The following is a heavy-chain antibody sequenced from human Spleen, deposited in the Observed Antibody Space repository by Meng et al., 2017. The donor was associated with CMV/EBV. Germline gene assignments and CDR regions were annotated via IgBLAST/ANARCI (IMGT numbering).Heavy chain of an antibody. J-gene: IGHJ4*02. D-gene: IGHD3-22*01. CDR1: GGSIRSYY. Sequence: VRPHESVRRLGEDSDHLSLTIPVFGGSIRSYYWCWIRQTAGKGLGWIGRIYTSESTNYNPYLKIRVTMSVDTSKNQFSLKLSFVTAADTAVYYCAREDSSGYYWIDYWGQGTLVTVSS. CDR3: AREDSSGYYWIDY. V-gene: IGHV4-4*07. CDR2: IYTSEST.